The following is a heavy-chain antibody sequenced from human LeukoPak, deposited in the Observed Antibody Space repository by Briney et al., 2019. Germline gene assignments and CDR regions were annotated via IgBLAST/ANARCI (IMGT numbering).Heavy chain of an antibody. D-gene: IGHD6-6*01. CDR1: GFTFSSYW. CDR2: ISYDGSNK. Sequence: TGGSLRLSCAASGFTFSSYWMSWVRQAPGKGLEWVAVISYDGSNKYYADSVKGRFTISRDNSKNTLYLQMNSLRAEDTAVYFCARLARREGPIAARQPAYYFDYWGQGALITVSS. CDR3: ARLARREGPIAARQPAYYFDY. V-gene: IGHV3-30-3*01. J-gene: IGHJ4*02.